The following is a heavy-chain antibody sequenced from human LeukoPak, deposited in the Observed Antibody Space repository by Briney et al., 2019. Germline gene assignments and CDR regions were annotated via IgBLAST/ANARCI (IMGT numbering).Heavy chain of an antibody. D-gene: IGHD3-10*01. J-gene: IGHJ1*01. CDR1: GFTFSSYS. CDR3: ARTDYGSGSFQH. V-gene: IGHV3-21*01. CDR2: ISSSSSYI. Sequence: GGSLRFSCAASGFTFSSYSMNWVRQAPGKGLEWVSSISSSSSYIYYADSVKGRFTISRDNAKNSLYLQMNSLRAEDTAVYYCARTDYGSGSFQHWGQGTLVTVSS.